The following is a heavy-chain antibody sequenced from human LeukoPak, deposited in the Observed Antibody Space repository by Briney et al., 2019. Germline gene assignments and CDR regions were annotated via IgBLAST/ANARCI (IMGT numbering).Heavy chain of an antibody. CDR3: ARDHHGDYYYYGMDV. V-gene: IGHV3-7*03. J-gene: IGHJ6*02. Sequence: RGSLRLSCAASGFTFSSYWMSWVRQAPGKGLEWVANIKQDGSEKYYVDSVKGRFTISRDNAKNSLYLQMNSLRAEDTAVYYCARDHHGDYYYYGMDVWGQGTTVTVSS. CDR2: IKQDGSEK. D-gene: IGHD4-17*01. CDR1: GFTFSSYW.